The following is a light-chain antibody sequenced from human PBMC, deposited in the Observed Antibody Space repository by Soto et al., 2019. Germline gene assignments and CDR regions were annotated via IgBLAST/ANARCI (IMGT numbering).Light chain of an antibody. V-gene: IGKV3-20*01. CDR2: GGS. Sequence: EVVMRQSPATLSVSPGEGATLSCRASQGIGDTLAWYQHKPGQTPRLRIYGGSNRATGIPDRFSGSGSGTDFTLTISRLEPEDFAMYHCQQYHSSPQTFGQGSKVDI. J-gene: IGKJ1*01. CDR3: QQYHSSPQT. CDR1: QGIGDT.